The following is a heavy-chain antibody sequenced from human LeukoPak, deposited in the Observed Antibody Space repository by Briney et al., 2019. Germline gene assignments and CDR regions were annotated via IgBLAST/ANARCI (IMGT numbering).Heavy chain of an antibody. V-gene: IGHV3-21*01. CDR3: AKDRDYDFWSGSDY. CDR1: GFTFSSYS. D-gene: IGHD3-3*01. Sequence: GGSLRLSCAASGFTFSSYSMNWVRQAPGKGLEWVSSISSSSSYIYYADSVKGRFTISRDNAKNSLYLQMNSLRAEDTAVYYCAKDRDYDFWSGSDYWGQGTLVTVSS. J-gene: IGHJ4*02. CDR2: ISSSSSYI.